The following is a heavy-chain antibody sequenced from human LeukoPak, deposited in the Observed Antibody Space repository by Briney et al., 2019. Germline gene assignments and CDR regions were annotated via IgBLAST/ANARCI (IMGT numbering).Heavy chain of an antibody. CDR1: GGSISSGDYY. CDR2: IYYSGGT. D-gene: IGHD2-15*01. J-gene: IGHJ2*01. Sequence: TSETLSLTCTVSGGSISSGDYYWSWIRQPPGKGLEWIGYIYYSGGTYYNPSLKSRVTISVDTSKNQFSLKLSSVTAADTAVYYCARGGKAAVRFDLWGRGTLVTVSS. CDR3: ARGGKAAVRFDL. V-gene: IGHV4-30-4*01.